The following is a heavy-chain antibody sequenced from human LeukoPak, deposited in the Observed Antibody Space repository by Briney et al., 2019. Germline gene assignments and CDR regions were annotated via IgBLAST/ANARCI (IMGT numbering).Heavy chain of an antibody. J-gene: IGHJ4*02. Sequence: SETLSLTSGVSGGSISSTNWWSWVRQPPGQGLEWIGEVSLTGETNYNPSLNGRVTMSLDGSRNQLSLTLTSVTAADTAIYYCSGESGAFCPFGYWGQGTLVIVPP. CDR2: VSLTGET. D-gene: IGHD1-26*01. CDR1: GGSISSTNW. CDR3: SGESGAFCPFGY. V-gene: IGHV4-4*02.